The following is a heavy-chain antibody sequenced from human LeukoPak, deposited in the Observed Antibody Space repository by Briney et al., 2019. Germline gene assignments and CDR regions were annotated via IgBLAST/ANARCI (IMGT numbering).Heavy chain of an antibody. J-gene: IGHJ4*02. CDR1: GYTFTGYY. D-gene: IGHD6-13*01. V-gene: IGHV1-2*02. Sequence: ASVKVSCKASGYTFTGYYMHWVRQAPGQGLEWMGWINPNSGGTNYAQKFQGRVTMTEDTSTDTAYMELSRLRSDDTAVYYCARGPQLLYKRIAAAGTIDYWGQGTLVTVSS. CDR2: INPNSGGT. CDR3: ARGPQLLYKRIAAAGTIDY.